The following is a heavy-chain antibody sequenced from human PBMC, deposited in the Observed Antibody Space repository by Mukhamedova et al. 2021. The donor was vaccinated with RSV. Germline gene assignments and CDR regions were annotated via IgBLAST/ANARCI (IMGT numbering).Heavy chain of an antibody. Sequence: GLEWISDISTTSAYTDYADSVKGRFAISRDNAKNSLYLQMNRLRAEDTAVYYCARGIQLPKYWGQGTLVTVSS. D-gene: IGHD5-18*01. J-gene: IGHJ4*02. V-gene: IGHV3-11*05. CDR2: ISTTSAYT. CDR3: ARGIQLPKY.